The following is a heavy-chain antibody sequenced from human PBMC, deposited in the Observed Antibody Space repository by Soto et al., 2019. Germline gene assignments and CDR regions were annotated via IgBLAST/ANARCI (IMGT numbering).Heavy chain of an antibody. CDR3: VRDYASDSGVHLDF. V-gene: IGHV1-3*01. CDR2: IGAGDGKT. CDR1: GYRFTDYV. D-gene: IGHD3-22*01. Sequence: QVQLVQSGTEVKKPGASVKVSCKASGYRFTDYVIHWVRQAPGQRLEWMGWIGAGDGKTYYSQNFQGRVSIIRDTSASTAYMELSSLISEDTALYYCVRDYASDSGVHLDFWGQGTLVTVSS. J-gene: IGHJ4*02.